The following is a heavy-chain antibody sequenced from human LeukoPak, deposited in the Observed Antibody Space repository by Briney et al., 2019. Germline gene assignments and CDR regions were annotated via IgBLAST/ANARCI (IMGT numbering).Heavy chain of an antibody. V-gene: IGHV4-59*01. CDR3: ASRSSIWSGYQDTLYYFDS. Sequence: SETLSLTCTVSGGSISSYYWSWIRQPPGKRLEWIGHIHYSGSTNYNPSLKSRVTISVDTSKNQFSLKLSSVTAADAAVYYCASRSSIWSGYQDTLYYFDSWGQGTLVTVSS. D-gene: IGHD3-3*01. CDR1: GGSISSYY. J-gene: IGHJ4*02. CDR2: IHYSGST.